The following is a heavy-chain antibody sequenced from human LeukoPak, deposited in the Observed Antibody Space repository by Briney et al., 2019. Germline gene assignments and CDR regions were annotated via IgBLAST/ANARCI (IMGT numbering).Heavy chain of an antibody. CDR2: IIPIFGTA. CDR1: GGTFSSYA. Sequence: SVKVSCKASGGTFSSYAISWVRQAPGQGLEWMGGIIPIFGTANYAQKFQGRVTITTDESTSTAYMELSSLRSEDTAVYYCARGLQNYGGIEGDAFDIWGQGTMATVSS. CDR3: ARGLQNYGGIEGDAFDI. J-gene: IGHJ3*02. D-gene: IGHD2-21*01. V-gene: IGHV1-69*05.